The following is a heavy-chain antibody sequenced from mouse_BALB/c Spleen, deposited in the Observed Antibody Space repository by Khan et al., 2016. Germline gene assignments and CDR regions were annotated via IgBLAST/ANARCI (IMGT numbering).Heavy chain of an antibody. V-gene: IGHV11-2*02. CDR2: INSAGSAI. J-gene: IGHJ1*01. D-gene: IGHD2-4*01. CDR3: MRYNYDYWYFDV. CDR1: GFNFSGFW. Sequence: EVQLLETGGGLVQPGGSRGLSCEGSGFNFSGFWMSWVRQTPGKTLEWIGDINSAGSAINYAPSIKDRFTIFRDNDKSTLYLQMSNVRSEDTATYFCMRYNYDYWYFDVWGAGTTVTVSS.